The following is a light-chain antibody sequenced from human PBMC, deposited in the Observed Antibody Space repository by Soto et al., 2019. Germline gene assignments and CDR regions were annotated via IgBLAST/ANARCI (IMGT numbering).Light chain of an antibody. CDR2: SAS. CDR3: QQTYNTTLT. Sequence: DIQITQSPSSLSASVGDRVIITCRASQTIRNYLSWYQQKPGKAPKTLIYSASSLQSGVRSRFSGSGSGTDFTLTIISLQPEDFATYYCQQTYNTTLTFGPGTKVDNK. J-gene: IGKJ3*01. CDR1: QTIRNY. V-gene: IGKV1-39*01.